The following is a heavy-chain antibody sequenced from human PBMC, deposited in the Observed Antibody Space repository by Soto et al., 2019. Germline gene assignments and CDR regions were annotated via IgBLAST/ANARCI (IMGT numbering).Heavy chain of an antibody. V-gene: IGHV1-8*01. J-gene: IGHJ6*03. D-gene: IGHD4-4*01. CDR3: ARSTVTTDYYYYYMDV. CDR2: MNPNSGNT. CDR1: GYTFTSYD. Sequence: ASVKVSCKASGYTFTSYDINWVRQATGQGLEWMGWMNPNSGNTGYAQKFQGRVTMTRNTSISTAYMELSSLRSEDTAVYYCARSTVTTDYYYYYMDVWGKGTTVNVSS.